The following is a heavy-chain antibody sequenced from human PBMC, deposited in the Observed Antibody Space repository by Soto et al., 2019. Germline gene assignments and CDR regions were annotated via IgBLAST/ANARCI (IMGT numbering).Heavy chain of an antibody. CDR2: ISPYTGNT. V-gene: IGHV1-18*01. Sequence: QVQLVQSGDEVKKPGASVKVSCKASGYIFVNYGIAWVRQAPGQGLEWMGWISPYTGNTHSATKVQGRLIMTTETSTSTASMDLGSLPSDDTAVYYCVMVDNYVTPTPQDVWGQGTTVTVSS. CDR1: GYIFVNYG. D-gene: IGHD3-16*01. J-gene: IGHJ6*02. CDR3: VMVDNYVTPTPQDV.